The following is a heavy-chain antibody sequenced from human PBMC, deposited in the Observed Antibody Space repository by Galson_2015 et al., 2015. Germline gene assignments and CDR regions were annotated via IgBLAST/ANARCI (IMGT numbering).Heavy chain of an antibody. D-gene: IGHD1-26*01. CDR1: GGTFSNYA. CDR2: IIPIFGTA. CDR3: ARGISLLLGVDMYYFDY. Sequence: QSGAEVKKPGASVKVSCKASGGTFSNYAISWVRQAPGQGLEWMGGIIPIFGTANYAQKFQGRVTITADESTSTAYMELSSLRSEDTAVYYCARGISLLLGVDMYYFDYWGQGTLVTVSS. J-gene: IGHJ4*02. V-gene: IGHV1-69*13.